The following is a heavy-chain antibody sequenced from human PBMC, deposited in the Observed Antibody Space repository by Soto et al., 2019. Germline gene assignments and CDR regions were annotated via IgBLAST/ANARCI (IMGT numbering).Heavy chain of an antibody. J-gene: IGHJ3*02. D-gene: IGHD5-18*01. CDR1: GFTFSSYA. V-gene: IGHV3-23*01. Sequence: EVQVLESGGGLVQPGGSLRLSCAASGFTFSSYAMSWVRQAPGKGLEWVSAISGSGGSTYYADSVKGRFTISRDTSKNTLDLQVNSLTAEDTAVYFCAKAIRAYSYGWEAFDIWGQGTMVTVSS. CDR2: ISGSGGST. CDR3: AKAIRAYSYGWEAFDI.